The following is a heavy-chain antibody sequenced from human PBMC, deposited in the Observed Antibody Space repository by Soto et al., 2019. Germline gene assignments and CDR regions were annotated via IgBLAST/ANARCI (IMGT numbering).Heavy chain of an antibody. CDR3: AKDLAARPYYYGMDV. CDR1: GFTFDDYA. V-gene: IGHV3-9*01. CDR2: ISWNSGSI. J-gene: IGHJ6*01. Sequence: EVQLVESGGGVVQPGRSLRLSCAASGFTFDDYAMHWVRQAPGKGLEWVSGISWNSGSIGYADSVKGRFTISRDNAKNSLYLQMNSLRAEDTALYYCAKDLAARPYYYGMDVW. D-gene: IGHD6-6*01.